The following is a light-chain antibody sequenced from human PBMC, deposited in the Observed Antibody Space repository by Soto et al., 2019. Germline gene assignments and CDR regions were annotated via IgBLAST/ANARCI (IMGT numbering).Light chain of an antibody. V-gene: IGLV2-14*01. J-gene: IGLJ1*01. CDR1: SSDVGGYNY. CDR2: DVS. Sequence: QSVLTHPASVSGSPGHSLTIFCTGTSSDVGGYNYVSWYQQHPGKAPKLMIYDVSNRPSGVSNRFSGSKSGNTASLTISGLQAEDEADYYCSSYTSSSTFYVFGTGTKVTVL. CDR3: SSYTSSSTFYV.